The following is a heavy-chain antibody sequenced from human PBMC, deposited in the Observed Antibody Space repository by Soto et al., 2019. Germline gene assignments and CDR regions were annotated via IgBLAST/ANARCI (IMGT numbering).Heavy chain of an antibody. V-gene: IGHV3-11*01. Sequence: QVQLVESGGGLVKPGGSLRLSCAASGFTFSDYYMSWFRQAPGKGLEWVSYISGSGSTIHDADSVKGRFTISRGNAKNSLDLQMNSLRAEDTAVYYCARLGSIAAAGTPDYWGQGTLVTVSS. J-gene: IGHJ4*02. CDR2: ISGSGSTI. CDR1: GFTFSDYY. CDR3: ARLGSIAAAGTPDY. D-gene: IGHD6-13*01.